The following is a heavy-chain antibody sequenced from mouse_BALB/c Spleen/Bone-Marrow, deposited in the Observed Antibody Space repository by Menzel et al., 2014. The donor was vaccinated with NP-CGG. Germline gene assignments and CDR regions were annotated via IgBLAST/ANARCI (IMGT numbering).Heavy chain of an antibody. J-gene: IGHJ2*01. D-gene: IGHD1-1*01. V-gene: IGHV3-1*02. Sequence: DVQLVESGPDLVKPSQSVSLTCTVTAYSITSDYGWHWIRQFPGNRLEWMAYIHYSGNTDYNPSLKSRISITRDTSKNQFFLQLNSVTTEDTATYYCARETAIVADFDYWGQATTLTVSS. CDR3: ARETAIVADFDY. CDR2: IHYSGNT. CDR1: AYSITSDYG.